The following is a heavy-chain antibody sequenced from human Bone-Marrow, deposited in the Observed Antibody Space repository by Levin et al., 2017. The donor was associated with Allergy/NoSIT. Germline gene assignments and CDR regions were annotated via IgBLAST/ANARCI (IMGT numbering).Heavy chain of an antibody. CDR2: MNPNSGNT. V-gene: IGHV1-8*01. CDR3: ARGQDIFFGVVIANYYYYGMDV. Sequence: GESLKISCKASGYTFTSYDINWVRQATGQGLEWMGWMNPNSGNTGYAQKFQGRVTMTRNTSISTAYLELSSLRSEDTAVYYCARGQDIFFGVVIANYYYYGMDVWGQGTTVTVSS. J-gene: IGHJ6*02. CDR1: GYTFTSYD. D-gene: IGHD3-3*01.